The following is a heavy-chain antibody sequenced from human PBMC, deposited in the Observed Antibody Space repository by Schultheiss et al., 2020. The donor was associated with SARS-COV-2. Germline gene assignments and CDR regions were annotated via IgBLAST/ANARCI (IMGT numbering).Heavy chain of an antibody. CDR1: GFTFSSYA. J-gene: IGHJ4*02. V-gene: IGHV3-23*01. D-gene: IGHD6-13*01. CDR3: AKDPYSSSWSGSGY. CDR2: ISGSGGST. Sequence: GESLKISCAASGFTFSSYAMSWVRQAPGKGLEWVSAISGSGGSTYYADSVKGRFTISRDNSKNTLYLQMNSLRAEDTAVYYCAKDPYSSSWSGSGYWGQGTLVTVSS.